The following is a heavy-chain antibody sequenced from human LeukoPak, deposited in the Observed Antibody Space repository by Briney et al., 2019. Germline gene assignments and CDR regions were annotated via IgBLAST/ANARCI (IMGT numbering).Heavy chain of an antibody. Sequence: GGSLRLSCAASGFTFSSYAMHWVRQAPGKGLEWVAVISYDGSNKYYADSVKGRFTISRDNSKNTLYLQMNSLRAEDTAVYYCARDPRGLLWFGELLSIQGYFDYWGQGTLVTVSS. CDR3: ARDPRGLLWFGELLSIQGYFDY. CDR1: GFTFSSYA. D-gene: IGHD3-10*01. J-gene: IGHJ4*02. V-gene: IGHV3-30-3*01. CDR2: ISYDGSNK.